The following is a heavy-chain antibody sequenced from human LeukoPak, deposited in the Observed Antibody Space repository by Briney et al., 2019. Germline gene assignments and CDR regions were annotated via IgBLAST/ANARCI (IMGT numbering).Heavy chain of an antibody. Sequence: PSETLSLTCAVYGGSFSGYYWSWIRQPPGKGLEWIGEINHSGSTNYNPSLKSRVTISVDTSKNQFSLKLSSVTAADTAVYYCARVVIYGAYSSSWYEELDYWGQGTLVTVSS. J-gene: IGHJ4*02. CDR3: ARVVIYGAYSSSWYEELDY. CDR2: INHSGST. D-gene: IGHD6-13*01. CDR1: GGSFSGYY. V-gene: IGHV4-34*01.